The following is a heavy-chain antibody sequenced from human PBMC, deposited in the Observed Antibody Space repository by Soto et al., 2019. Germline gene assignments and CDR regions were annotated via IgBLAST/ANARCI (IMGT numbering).Heavy chain of an antibody. V-gene: IGHV1-18*01. Sequence: QVQLVQSGAEVKKPGASVKVSCKASGYTVTSYGISWVRQAPGQGLAWMGWVSAYNGNTNYAQKLQGRVTMTTDTSTSTAYMELRSLRSDDTAVYYCARGSSSWYAAGPFDYWGQGTLVTVSS. J-gene: IGHJ4*02. CDR2: VSAYNGNT. CDR1: GYTVTSYG. D-gene: IGHD6-13*01. CDR3: ARGSSSWYAAGPFDY.